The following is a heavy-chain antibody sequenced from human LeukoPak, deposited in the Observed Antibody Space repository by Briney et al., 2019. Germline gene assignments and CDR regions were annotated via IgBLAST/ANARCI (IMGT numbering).Heavy chain of an antibody. J-gene: IGHJ4*02. CDR3: AKVRTYTNYFDY. CDR1: GFTFNTYT. Sequence: GGSLRLSCAASGFTFNTYTMNWVRQGPGKGLEWVSAISGSGGSTYYADSVKGRFTISRDNSKNTLYLQMNSLRAEDTAVYYCAKVRTYTNYFDYWGQGTLVTVSS. V-gene: IGHV3-23*01. D-gene: IGHD2-2*02. CDR2: ISGSGGST.